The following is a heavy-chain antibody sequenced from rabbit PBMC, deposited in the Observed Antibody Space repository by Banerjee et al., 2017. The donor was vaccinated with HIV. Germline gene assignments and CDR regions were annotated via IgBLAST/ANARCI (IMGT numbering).Heavy chain of an antibody. Sequence: QSLEESGGDLVKPGASLTLTCTASGVSFSSNHYMCWVRQAPGKGLEWIGYIDPVFGITYYASWVNGRFTISSHNAQNTLYLQLNSLTAADTATYFCVREVAAKFNLWGPGTLVTVS. V-gene: IGHV1S40*01. CDR3: VREVAAKFNL. CDR1: GVSFSSNHY. D-gene: IGHD4-1*01. J-gene: IGHJ4*01. CDR2: IDPVFGIT.